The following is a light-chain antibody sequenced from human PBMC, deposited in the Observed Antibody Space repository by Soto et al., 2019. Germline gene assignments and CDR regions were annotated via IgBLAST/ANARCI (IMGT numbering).Light chain of an antibody. CDR2: GAS. Sequence: VMTQSKSTLSVSRAARPPLPCRASQSVSSSLAWYQQKPGQPPRLLIYGASTRATGIPDRFSGSGAGAYFNLTISRLEPADFGVYYCQQYGSSHTFCQGTRLENK. CDR3: QQYGSSHT. V-gene: IGKV3-20*01. J-gene: IGKJ5*01. CDR1: QSVSSS.